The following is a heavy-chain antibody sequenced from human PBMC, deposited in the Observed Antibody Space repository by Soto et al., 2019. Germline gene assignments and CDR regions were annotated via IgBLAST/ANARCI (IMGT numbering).Heavy chain of an antibody. Sequence: PSETLSLTCTVSGGSISSSSYYWGWIRQPPGKGLEWIGSIYYSGSTYYNPSLKSRVTISVDTSKNQFSLKLSSVTAADMAVYYCARHYGDYYYYGMDVWGQGTTVTVSS. CDR3: ARHYGDYYYYGMDV. V-gene: IGHV4-39*01. D-gene: IGHD4-17*01. J-gene: IGHJ6*02. CDR1: GGSISSSSYY. CDR2: IYYSGST.